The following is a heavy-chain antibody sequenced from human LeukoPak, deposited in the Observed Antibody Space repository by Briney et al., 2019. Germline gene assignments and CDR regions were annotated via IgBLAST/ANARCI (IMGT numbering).Heavy chain of an antibody. CDR2: ISYDGSNK. Sequence: GGSLRLSCAASGFTFSTYGMHWVRQAPGKGLEWVAVISYDGSNKHYADPVKGRFTISRDNSKNTLYLQMNSLRAEDTAVYYCAKVSRGSDWYYYDSSGYYYFDYWGQGTLVTVSS. J-gene: IGHJ4*02. V-gene: IGHV3-30*18. CDR1: GFTFSTYG. CDR3: AKVSRGSDWYYYDSSGYYYFDY. D-gene: IGHD3-22*01.